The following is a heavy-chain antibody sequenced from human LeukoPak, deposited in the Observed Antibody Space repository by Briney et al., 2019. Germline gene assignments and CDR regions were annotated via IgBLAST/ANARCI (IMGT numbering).Heavy chain of an antibody. CDR3: ARDLVDGSGSYAY. CDR2: ISSSSSTI. V-gene: IGHV3-48*02. Sequence: GGSLRLSRAASGFPFSTYRMNWVRQAPGKGLEWVSYISSSSSTIYYADSVKGRFTISRDNAKNSLYLQMNSLRDEDTAVYYCARDLVDGSGSYAYWGQGTLVTVSS. CDR1: GFPFSTYR. D-gene: IGHD3-10*01. J-gene: IGHJ4*02.